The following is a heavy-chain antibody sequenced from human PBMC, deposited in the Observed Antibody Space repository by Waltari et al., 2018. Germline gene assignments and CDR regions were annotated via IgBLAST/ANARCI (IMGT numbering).Heavy chain of an antibody. V-gene: IGHV3-21*01. CDR2: ISSSTTYI. Sequence: EVQLVESGGGLVKPGGSLRLSCGASGFSFSSYSMYWVRQAPGKGLGWVSSISSSTTYIHYADSVKGRFTISRDNAKNSLYLQMNSLRVEDTAVYYCVSGGWGFYFDYWGQGTVVTVSS. D-gene: IGHD7-27*01. CDR3: VSGGWGFYFDY. J-gene: IGHJ4*02. CDR1: GFSFSSYS.